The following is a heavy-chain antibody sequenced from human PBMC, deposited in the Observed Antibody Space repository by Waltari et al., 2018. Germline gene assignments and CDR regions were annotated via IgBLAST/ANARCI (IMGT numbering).Heavy chain of an antibody. CDR3: ARDSSHLPAAFDN. D-gene: IGHD2-2*01. J-gene: IGHJ4*02. CDR2: ISNDGRTT. Sequence: EVDLVQSGGGLVQPGGSLRLSCAAFGFTFSRFWMQWVRQAPGKGLVWVSRISNDGRTTDYTDAVKGRFTSSRDNAKDTLYLQMNSLRAEDTAVYYCARDSSHLPAAFDNWGQGTLVTVSS. CDR1: GFTFSRFW. V-gene: IGHV3-74*01.